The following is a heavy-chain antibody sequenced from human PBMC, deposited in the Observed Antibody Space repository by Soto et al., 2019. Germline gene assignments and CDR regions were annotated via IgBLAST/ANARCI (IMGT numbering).Heavy chain of an antibody. CDR3: AKDRWPAAELPEYYYSGMDV. Sequence: PGVPLRLSCAASRCTIRDHAMHWVRQDQGKGLEWLAVISYDGSDKFYGDSVKGRFTISRDNSKNTLFLQVNSLSEEDTAVYYCAKDRWPAAELPEYYYSGMDVWGQGTTVTVSS. J-gene: IGHJ6*02. CDR2: ISYDGSDK. D-gene: IGHD2-2*01. CDR1: RCTIRDHA. V-gene: IGHV3-30*18.